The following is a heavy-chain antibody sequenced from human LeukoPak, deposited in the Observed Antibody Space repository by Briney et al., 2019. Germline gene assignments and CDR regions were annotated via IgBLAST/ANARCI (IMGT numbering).Heavy chain of an antibody. Sequence: ASVKVSCKASGGTFSSYAISWVRQAPGQGREWMGRIIPILGIANYAQKFQGRVTITADKSTSTAYMELSSLRSEDTAVYYCAREDDITPGYYGMDVWGQGTTVTVSS. J-gene: IGHJ6*02. CDR3: AREDDITPGYYGMDV. CDR1: GGTFSSYA. D-gene: IGHD3-9*01. V-gene: IGHV1-69*04. CDR2: IIPILGIA.